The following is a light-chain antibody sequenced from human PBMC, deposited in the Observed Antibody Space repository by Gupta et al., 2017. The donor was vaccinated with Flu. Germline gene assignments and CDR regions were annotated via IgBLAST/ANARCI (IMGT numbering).Light chain of an antibody. J-gene: IGLJ1*01. CDR2: DVT. CDR1: SNDVGGSNR. Sequence: QSAPTQPRSVSGSPGQSVTLSCTGSSNDVGGSNRVSWYQQRPGKAPKLILYDVTERPSGVPERFSGSKSGNTASLTISGLQADDEADYYCSSHAGRVTWVFGTGTTGTVL. V-gene: IGLV2-11*01. CDR3: SSHAGRVTWV.